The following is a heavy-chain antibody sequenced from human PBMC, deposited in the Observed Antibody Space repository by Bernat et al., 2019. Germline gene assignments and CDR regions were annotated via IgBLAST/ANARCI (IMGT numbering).Heavy chain of an antibody. D-gene: IGHD6-13*01. Sequence: QVQLVQSGAEVKKPGASVKVSCKASGYTFTGYYMHWVRQPPGQGLEWMGRINPNSGGTNSAQKFQGRVTMTRDTSISTAYMELSRLRSDDTAVYYCARESDTYSNSNVFDIWGQGTMVTVSS. V-gene: IGHV1-2*06. CDR3: ARESDTYSNSNVFDI. CDR1: GYTFTGYY. CDR2: INPNSGGT. J-gene: IGHJ3*02.